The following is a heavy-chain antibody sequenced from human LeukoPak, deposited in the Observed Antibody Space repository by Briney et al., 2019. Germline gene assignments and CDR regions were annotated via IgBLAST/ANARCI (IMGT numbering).Heavy chain of an antibody. D-gene: IGHD3-22*01. CDR1: GYTFTSYG. J-gene: IGHJ3*02. CDR2: ISAYNGNT. CDR3: ARDPSVYYYDSSGYWNAFDI. V-gene: IGHV1-18*01. Sequence: ASVKVSCKASGYTFTSYGISWVRQAPGQGLEWMGWISAYNGNTNYAQKLQGRVTMTTDTSTSTAYMELRSLRSDDTAVYYCARDPSVYYYDSSGYWNAFDIWGQGTMVTVSS.